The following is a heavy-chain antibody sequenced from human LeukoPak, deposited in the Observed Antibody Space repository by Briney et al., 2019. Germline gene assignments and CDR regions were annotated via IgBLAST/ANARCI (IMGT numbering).Heavy chain of an antibody. CDR1: GFTFSSYA. Sequence: PGRSLRLSCAASGFTFSSYAMHWVRQAPGKGLEWVAVISYDGSNKYYADSVKGRFTISRDNSKNTLYLQMNSLRAEDTAVYYCAREARGPGAIAAAQHYFDYWGQGTLVTVSS. V-gene: IGHV3-30*04. J-gene: IGHJ4*02. D-gene: IGHD6-13*01. CDR3: AREARGPGAIAAAQHYFDY. CDR2: ISYDGSNK.